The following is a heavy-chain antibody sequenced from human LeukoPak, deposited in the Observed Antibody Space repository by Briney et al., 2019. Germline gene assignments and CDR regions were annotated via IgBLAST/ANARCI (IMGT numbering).Heavy chain of an antibody. CDR3: ARVVIVLMVYAFDY. V-gene: IGHV3-21*01. CDR2: ISSSSSYI. CDR1: GFTFSSYS. J-gene: IGHJ4*02. Sequence: NPGGSLRLSCAASGFTFSSYSMNWVREAPGKGGEWVSSISSSSSYIYYADSVKGRFTISRDNGKNSLYLQMNSLRAEDTAVYYCARVVIVLMVYAFDYWGQGTLVTVSS. D-gene: IGHD2-8*01.